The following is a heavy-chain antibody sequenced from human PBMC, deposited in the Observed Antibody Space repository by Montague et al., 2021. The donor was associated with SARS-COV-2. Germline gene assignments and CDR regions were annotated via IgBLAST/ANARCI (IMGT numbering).Heavy chain of an antibody. J-gene: IGHJ4*02. CDR2: VYYSRSS. V-gene: IGHV4-59*02. CDR3: VRDPAPSGSGTFYDY. D-gene: IGHD1-26*01. CDR1: GDSVSHDF. Sequence: SETLSLTCTVSGDSVSHDFWTWTRQPPGKGLEWIGYVYYSRSSSYHPSLRGRVSVAVDTSKNQFSLRLSTVTAADTAIYYCVRDPAPSGSGTFYDYWGQGTLVAVSS.